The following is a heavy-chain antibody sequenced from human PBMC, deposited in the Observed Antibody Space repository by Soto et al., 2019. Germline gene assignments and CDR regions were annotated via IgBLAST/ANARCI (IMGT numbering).Heavy chain of an antibody. CDR2: IYYSGST. V-gene: IGHV4-61*01. CDR3: ARSREFDY. CDR1: GGSVSSGSYY. Sequence: SETLSLTCTVSGGSVSSGSYYWSWIRQPPGKGLEWIGYIYYSGSTNYNPSLRSRVTISIDVSKNQFSLSLRSLTAADTAVYYCARSREFDYWSQGTLVTVSS. J-gene: IGHJ4*02.